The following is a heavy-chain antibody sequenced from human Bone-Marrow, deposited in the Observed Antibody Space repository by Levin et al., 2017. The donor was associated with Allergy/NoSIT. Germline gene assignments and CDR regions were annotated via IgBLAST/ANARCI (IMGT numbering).Heavy chain of an antibody. Sequence: PSETLSLTCTVSGGSITSYYWSWIRQSPGKGPEWIGYVYFSGSTDYNPSLKSRVTISIDTSKNHFSLRLTSVTAADTAVYYCAKVSSRWYNWFDSWGPGTLVTVSS. CDR3: AKVSSRWYNWFDS. CDR2: VYFSGST. CDR1: GGSITSYY. J-gene: IGHJ5*01. V-gene: IGHV4-59*01. D-gene: IGHD2-15*01.